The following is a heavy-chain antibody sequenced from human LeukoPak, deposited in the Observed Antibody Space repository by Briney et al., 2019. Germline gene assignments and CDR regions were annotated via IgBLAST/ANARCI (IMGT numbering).Heavy chain of an antibody. CDR2: VSWNSGSI. J-gene: IGHJ2*01. D-gene: IGHD1-26*01. CDR1: GFTFDDYA. Sequence: GGSLRLSCTASGFTFDDYAMHWVRQAPGKGLEWVSGVSWNSGSIDYADSVKGRFTISRDNAKNSLYLQMNSLRTEDTALYYCAKSWGHSGSYSRYFDFWGRGTLVTVSS. V-gene: IGHV3-9*01. CDR3: AKSWGHSGSYSRYFDF.